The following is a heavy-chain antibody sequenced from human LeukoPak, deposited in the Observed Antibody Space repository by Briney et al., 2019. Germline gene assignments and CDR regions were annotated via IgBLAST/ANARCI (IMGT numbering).Heavy chain of an antibody. J-gene: IGHJ4*02. Sequence: ASVKVSCKASGYTFTGYYMHWVRQAPGQGLEWMGWINPNSGGTNYAQKFQGRVTMTRDTSISTAYMELSRLRSDDTAVYYCARGGSITMIVVVTKFGYWGQGTLVTVSS. CDR3: ARGGSITMIVVVTKFGY. V-gene: IGHV1-2*02. CDR2: INPNSGGT. CDR1: GYTFTGYY. D-gene: IGHD3-22*01.